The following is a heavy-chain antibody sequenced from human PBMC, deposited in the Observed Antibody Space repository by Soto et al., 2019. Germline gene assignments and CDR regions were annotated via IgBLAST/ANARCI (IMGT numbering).Heavy chain of an antibody. J-gene: IGHJ5*02. CDR1: GYTFTSYD. CDR3: ASCLRISNWFAP. Sequence: QVQLVQSGAEVKKPGASVKVSCKASGYTFTSYDINWVRQATGQGLEWMGWVNPNSGNTGYAQKVRGRVTMTRNTSISTAYMELRSLRSEDTAVYYCASCLRISNWFAPWGHGALVTVSS. CDR2: VNPNSGNT. V-gene: IGHV1-8*01. D-gene: IGHD3-3*02.